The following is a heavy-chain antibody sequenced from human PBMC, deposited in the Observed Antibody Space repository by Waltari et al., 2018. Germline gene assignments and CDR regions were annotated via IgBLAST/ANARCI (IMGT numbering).Heavy chain of an antibody. Sequence: EVQLVESGGGLVQPGGSLRLSCAASGFTFSSYSMNWVRQAPGKGLEWVSYISSSSSTIYYADSVKGRFTITRDNAKNSLYLQMNSLRAEDTAVYYCARGSYGDLTWWYFDLWGRGTLVTVSS. J-gene: IGHJ2*01. V-gene: IGHV3-48*04. CDR1: GFTFSSYS. D-gene: IGHD4-17*01. CDR2: ISSSSSTI. CDR3: ARGSYGDLTWWYFDL.